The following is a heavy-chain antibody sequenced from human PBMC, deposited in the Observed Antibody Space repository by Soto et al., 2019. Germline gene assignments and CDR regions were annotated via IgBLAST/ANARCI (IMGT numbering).Heavy chain of an antibody. Sequence: EVQLVESGGGFIYPGGSLRLSCAASGLTISNAWMNWVRQAPGKGLEWVGRSKTNTEGGTTDYAAAVKGRFTVSRDDSKNTLYLQMNSLKPEDTAVYYCTTGSVEGVWGEGTTVTVSS. J-gene: IGHJ6*04. CDR2: SKTNTEGGTT. D-gene: IGHD2-15*01. V-gene: IGHV3-15*07. CDR1: GLTISNAW. CDR3: TTGSVEGV.